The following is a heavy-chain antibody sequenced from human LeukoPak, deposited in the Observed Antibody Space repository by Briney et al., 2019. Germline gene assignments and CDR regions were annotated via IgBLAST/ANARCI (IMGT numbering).Heavy chain of an antibody. J-gene: IGHJ4*02. CDR3: AKAPVTSRRGAFCYPFDY. Sequence: GGSLRLSCATSGFSFSSYAMSWVRQAPGKGLEWVSAMSSSDDGRYYAASVRGRFTISRDTSRSTLYLQMNSLRAEDAAVYYCAKAPVTSRRGAFCYPFDYWGQGTLVTVSS. V-gene: IGHV3-23*01. CDR2: MSSSDDGR. CDR1: GFSFSSYA. D-gene: IGHD2-15*01.